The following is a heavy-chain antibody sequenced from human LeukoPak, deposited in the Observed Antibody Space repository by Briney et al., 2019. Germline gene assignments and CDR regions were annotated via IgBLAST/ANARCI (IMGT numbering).Heavy chain of an antibody. CDR2: IHSSGTT. Sequence: PSQTLSLTCTVSGGSISGDNYYWSWIRQPAGKGLEWIGRIHSSGTTNYNPYLKSRVTISVDTSDNRFSLKLTSVIAADTAVYYCARVFQLPFNYFDPWGQGALVTVSS. CDR3: ARVFQLPFNYFDP. V-gene: IGHV4-61*02. CDR1: GGSISGDNYY. J-gene: IGHJ5*02.